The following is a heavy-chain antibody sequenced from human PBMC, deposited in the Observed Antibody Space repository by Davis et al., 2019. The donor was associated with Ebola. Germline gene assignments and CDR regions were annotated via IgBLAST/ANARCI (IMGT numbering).Heavy chain of an antibody. Sequence: SETLSLTCAVYGGSFSGYYWSWIRQPPGKGLEWIGEINHSGSTNYNPSLKSRVTISVDKSKNQFSLKLSSVTPEDTAVYYCARGGWASGMDVWGQGTTVTVSS. CDR1: GGSFSGYY. D-gene: IGHD6-19*01. J-gene: IGHJ6*02. V-gene: IGHV4-34*01. CDR3: ARGGWASGMDV. CDR2: INHSGST.